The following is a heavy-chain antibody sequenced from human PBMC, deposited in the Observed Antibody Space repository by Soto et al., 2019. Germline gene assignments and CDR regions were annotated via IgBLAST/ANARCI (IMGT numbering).Heavy chain of an antibody. CDR3: ARVGPTGWFDP. J-gene: IGHJ5*02. V-gene: IGHV1-2*02. CDR2: INTKTAGT. CDR1: GYSFTDYY. Sequence: ASVKVSCKASGYSFTDYYIHWVRQAPGQGLDWMGWINTKTAGTDYAETFQGRVTMTRDTSINTAYMILGTLTSDDTGVYYCARVGPTGWFDPWGQGTLVTAPQ.